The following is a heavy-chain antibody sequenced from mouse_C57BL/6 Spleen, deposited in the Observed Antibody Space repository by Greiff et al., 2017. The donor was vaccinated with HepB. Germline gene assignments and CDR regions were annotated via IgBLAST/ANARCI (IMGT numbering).Heavy chain of an antibody. V-gene: IGHV5-17*01. CDR3: ARDYYGSRTSGGWFAY. J-gene: IGHJ3*01. Sequence: EVQVVESGGGLVKPGGSLKLSCAASGFTFSDYGMHWVRQAPEKGLEWVAYISSGSSTIYYADTVKGRFTISRDNAKNTLFLQMTSLRSEDTAMYYCARDYYGSRTSGGWFAYWGQGTLVTVSA. CDR2: ISSGSSTI. D-gene: IGHD1-1*01. CDR1: GFTFSDYG.